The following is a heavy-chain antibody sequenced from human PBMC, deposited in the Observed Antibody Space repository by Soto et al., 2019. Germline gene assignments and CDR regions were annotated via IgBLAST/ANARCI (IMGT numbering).Heavy chain of an antibody. V-gene: IGHV3-23*01. CDR2: ISGSGSST. CDR1: GFTFSSYA. J-gene: IGHJ2*01. CDR3: ARVRSYYGSGSYPSHWYFDL. Sequence: GGSLRLSCAASGFTFSSYAMSWVRQAPGKGLEWVAAISGSGSSTYYADSVKGRFTISRDNSKNTLYLQMNSLRAEDTAVYYCARVRSYYGSGSYPSHWYFDLWGRGTLVTVSS. D-gene: IGHD3-10*01.